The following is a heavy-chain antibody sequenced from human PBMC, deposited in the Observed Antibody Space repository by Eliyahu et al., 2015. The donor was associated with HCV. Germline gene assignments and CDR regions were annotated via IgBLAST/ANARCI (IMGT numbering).Heavy chain of an antibody. CDR1: GXSFXXYY. Sequence: QVQLQQWGAGLLKPSETLSLTCAVYGXSFXXYYWIWIRQPPGKGLEWIGEINHSASTNYNPSLKSRVTISVDTSKNQISLKLSSVTAADTAVYYCARESQFVAAAGTGSDYGMDVWGQGTTVTVSS. D-gene: IGHD6-13*01. CDR2: INHSAST. J-gene: IGHJ6*02. V-gene: IGHV4-34*01. CDR3: ARESQFVAAAGTGSDYGMDV.